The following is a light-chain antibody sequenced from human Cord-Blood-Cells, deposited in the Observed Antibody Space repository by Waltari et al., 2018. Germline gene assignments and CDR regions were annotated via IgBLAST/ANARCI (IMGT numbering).Light chain of an antibody. V-gene: IGLV2-8*01. CDR3: SSYAGSNNLV. CDR2: EVS. CDR1: SSDVGGYNS. J-gene: IGLJ2*01. Sequence: QSALTQPPSASGSPGQSVPISCTGTSSDVGGYNSVSWYQQHPGKAPKPMLYEVSKRPSGVPDRFSGSKSGNTASLTVSGLQAEDEADYYCSSYAGSNNLVFGGGTKLTVL.